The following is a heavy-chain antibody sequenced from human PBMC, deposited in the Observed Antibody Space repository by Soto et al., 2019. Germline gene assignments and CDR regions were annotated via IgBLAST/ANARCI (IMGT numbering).Heavy chain of an antibody. Sequence: QVQLVQSGAEVKKPGSSLKVSCKASGGTFSTHTISWVRQAPGQGLEWMGRIIPIIDLTDYAQDFQGRVTISADKSTSTAYMELSSLTSEDTAVYYCERNRVDTAWGLFDNWGQGTLVTVSS. CDR1: GGTFSTHT. CDR2: IIPIIDLT. CDR3: ERNRVDTAWGLFDN. V-gene: IGHV1-69*02. D-gene: IGHD5-18*01. J-gene: IGHJ4*02.